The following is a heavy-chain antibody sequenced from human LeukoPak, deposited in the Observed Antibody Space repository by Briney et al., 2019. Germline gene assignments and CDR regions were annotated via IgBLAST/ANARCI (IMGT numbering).Heavy chain of an antibody. CDR1: GGSISSYY. J-gene: IGHJ4*02. CDR3: ARTNPDILTGYYRPYYFDY. V-gene: IGHV4-59*01. D-gene: IGHD3-9*01. Sequence: PSETLSLTCTVSGGSISSYYWSWIRQPPGKGLEWIGYIYYSGSTNYNPSLKSRVTISVDTSKNQFSLKLSSVTAADMAVYYCARTNPDILTGYYRPYYFDYWGQGTLVTVSS. CDR2: IYYSGST.